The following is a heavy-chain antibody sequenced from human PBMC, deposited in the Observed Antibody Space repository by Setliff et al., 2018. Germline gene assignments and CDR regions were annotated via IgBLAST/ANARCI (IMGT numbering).Heavy chain of an antibody. V-gene: IGHV1-69*13. CDR2: IIPMFGTA. CDR1: GYTFTSYY. Sequence: ASVKVSCKASGYTFTSYYMHWVRQAPGQGLEWMGGIIPMFGTANYAQKFQGRVTITADESTSTAYMELSSLRSEDTAVYYCARALGATITHFDYWGQGTLVTVSS. D-gene: IGHD1-26*01. CDR3: ARALGATITHFDY. J-gene: IGHJ4*02.